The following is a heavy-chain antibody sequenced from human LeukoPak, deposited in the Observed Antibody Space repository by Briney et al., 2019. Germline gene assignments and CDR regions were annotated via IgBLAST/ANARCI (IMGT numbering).Heavy chain of an antibody. CDR1: GFTFSSYG. D-gene: IGHD2-2*02. CDR2: IRYDGSNK. Sequence: GGSLRLSWAAAGFTFSSYGMHWVRQAPGKGLEWVAFIRYDGSNKYYADSVKGRFTISRDNSKNTLYLQMNSLRAEDTAVYYCAKGGAGYCSSTSCHKGTGFDYWGQGTLVTVSS. CDR3: AKGGAGYCSSTSCHKGTGFDY. V-gene: IGHV3-30*02. J-gene: IGHJ4*02.